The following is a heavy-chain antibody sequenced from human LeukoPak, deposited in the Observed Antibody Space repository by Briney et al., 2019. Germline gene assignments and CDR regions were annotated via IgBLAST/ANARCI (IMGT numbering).Heavy chain of an antibody. CDR3: ARVRSVVLTWAAVDY. Sequence: GGSLRLSCAASGFTFSSYSMNWVRQAPGEGVEWVSYISSSSSTIYYTDSVKGRFTLSRDNAKNSLYLQMNSLRVEHTRVYFCARVRSVVLTWAAVDYWGQGTLVTVSS. J-gene: IGHJ4*02. CDR2: ISSSSSTI. CDR1: GFTFSSYS. D-gene: IGHD3-22*01. V-gene: IGHV3-48*04.